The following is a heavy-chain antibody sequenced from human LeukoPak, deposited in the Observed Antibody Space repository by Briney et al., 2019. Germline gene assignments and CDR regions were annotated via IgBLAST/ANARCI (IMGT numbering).Heavy chain of an antibody. CDR2: ISAYDGNT. CDR3: ARHHSGYQLPEVDEAFDI. J-gene: IGHJ3*02. Sequence: ASVKLSCTASGYTFTSYAISWVRQAPGQGLEWIASISAYDGNTNYAHTVKCTVTITTDNSTSTAYLQLNSLRSDDTAVYYCARHHSGYQLPEVDEAFDIWGQGRMVTVSS. D-gene: IGHD2-2*01. CDR1: GYTFTSYA. V-gene: IGHV1-18*04.